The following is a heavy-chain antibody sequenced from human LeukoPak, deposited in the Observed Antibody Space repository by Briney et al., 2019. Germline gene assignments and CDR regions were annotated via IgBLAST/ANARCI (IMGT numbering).Heavy chain of an antibody. Sequence: GESLKISCAASGFTFSSYAMSWVRQAPGKGLEWVSAISGSGGSTYYADSVKGRFTISRDNSKNTLYLQMNSLRAEDTAVYYCAKNIVVVPAATGDYWGQGTLVTVSS. CDR3: AKNIVVVPAATGDY. CDR2: ISGSGGST. J-gene: IGHJ4*02. V-gene: IGHV3-23*01. D-gene: IGHD2-2*01. CDR1: GFTFSSYA.